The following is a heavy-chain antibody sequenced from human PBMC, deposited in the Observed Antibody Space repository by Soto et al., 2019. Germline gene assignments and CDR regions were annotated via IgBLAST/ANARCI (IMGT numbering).Heavy chain of an antibody. V-gene: IGHV3-23*01. Sequence: EVHLSQSGGGLVQPGGSLRLSCAASGFSLNPYDMTWVRQAPGKGLEWVSSISDTGDSTFYAASVKGRFTISRDNSKNTLYLQMNSLRAEDTAEYYCEKDHTVTTSGWYFDIWGRGTLVTVSS. CDR1: GFSLNPYD. J-gene: IGHJ2*01. CDR2: ISDTGDST. D-gene: IGHD4-17*01. CDR3: EKDHTVTTSGWYFDI.